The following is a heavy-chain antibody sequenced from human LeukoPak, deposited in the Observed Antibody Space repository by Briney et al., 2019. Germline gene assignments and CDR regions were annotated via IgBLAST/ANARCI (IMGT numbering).Heavy chain of an antibody. J-gene: IGHJ5*02. CDR2: ISYSGST. D-gene: IGHD3-22*01. V-gene: IGHV4-39*01. CDR3: AAYYYDSSGHFA. CDR1: GGSISSTGYY. Sequence: SETLSLTCTVSGGSISSTGYYWGWLRQPPGKGLEWIGSISYSGSTYYNPSLKCRVTISVDTSRNHFSLRLTSVAAADTAVYYCAAYYYDSSGHFACGQGTLVTVSS.